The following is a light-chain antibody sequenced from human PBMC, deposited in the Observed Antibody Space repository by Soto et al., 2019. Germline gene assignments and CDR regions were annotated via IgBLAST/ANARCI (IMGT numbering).Light chain of an antibody. Sequence: DIQMTQSPSTLSASVGDRVTITCRASQSISSWLAWYQQKPGKAPKLLIYKASTLESGVPSRFSGSGSGTEFTLTISSLQPDDFATYYCQQYNSVSLLTCGGGTKV. J-gene: IGKJ4*01. CDR2: KAS. V-gene: IGKV1-5*03. CDR1: QSISSW. CDR3: QQYNSVSLLT.